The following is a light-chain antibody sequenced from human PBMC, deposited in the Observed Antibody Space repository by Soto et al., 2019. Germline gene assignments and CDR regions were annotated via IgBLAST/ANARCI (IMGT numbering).Light chain of an antibody. CDR3: QQYNNWPPIT. CDR1: QSVRSN. CDR2: DAS. V-gene: IGKV3D-15*01. J-gene: IGKJ5*01. Sequence: EILITQSPATLSVSAGERATLSCRARQSVRSNLAWYQQKPGQAPRLIIYDASTRANGIPARFSGSGSGTEFILTISSLQSEDFGFYYCQQYNNWPPITFGQGTRLEIK.